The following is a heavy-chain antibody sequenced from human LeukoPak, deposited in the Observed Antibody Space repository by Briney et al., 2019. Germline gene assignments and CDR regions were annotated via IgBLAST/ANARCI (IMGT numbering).Heavy chain of an antibody. V-gene: IGHV1-69*04. CDR3: VRGSMTTVVTENWFDP. CDR2: IIPILGIA. D-gene: IGHD4-23*01. J-gene: IGHJ5*02. Sequence: SVKVSCKASGGTFSSYPISRVRQAPGQGLEWMGRIIPILGIANYAQKFQGRVTITADKSTSTAYMELSSLRSEDTAVYYCVRGSMTTVVTENWFDPWGQGTLVTVSS. CDR1: GGTFSSYP.